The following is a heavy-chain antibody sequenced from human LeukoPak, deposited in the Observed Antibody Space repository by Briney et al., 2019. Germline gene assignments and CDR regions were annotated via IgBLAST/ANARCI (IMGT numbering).Heavy chain of an antibody. J-gene: IGHJ4*02. Sequence: GGSLRLSCAASGFTYTNYWMSWVRQAPGKGLEWVANIKKDGSETYYVDFVKGRFTISRDNAKNSLYLQMNSLRVEDTAVYYCARDVKGGNFDYWGQGTLVTVSS. CDR2: IKKDGSET. V-gene: IGHV3-7*01. CDR1: GFTYTNYW. CDR3: ARDVKGGNFDY. D-gene: IGHD3-16*01.